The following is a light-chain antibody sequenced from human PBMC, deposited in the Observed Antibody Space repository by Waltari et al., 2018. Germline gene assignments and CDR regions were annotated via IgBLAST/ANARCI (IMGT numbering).Light chain of an antibody. CDR3: QHYNNWPPWT. CDR1: QSININ. J-gene: IGKJ1*01. Sequence: EIVMTQSPATLSVSPGERATLPCRASQSININLAWYQHKPGQAPRLLIYGASTRATGIPSRFSGSGSGTDFTLTINSLQSEDFAVYYCQHYNNWPPWTFGQGTKVEMK. CDR2: GAS. V-gene: IGKV3-15*01.